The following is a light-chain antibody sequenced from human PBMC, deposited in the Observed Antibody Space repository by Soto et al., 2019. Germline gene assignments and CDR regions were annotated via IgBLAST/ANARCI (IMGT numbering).Light chain of an antibody. CDR3: QQYKYWPLA. Sequence: TVLTQSPATLSLSPGEGATLSCRASRSISSSLAWYQQKPGRAPRLLIYGASTRATDIPARFSGSGSGTEFTLTISSLQSEDFAIYYCQQYKYWPLAFGGGTKVDIK. CDR2: GAS. CDR1: RSISSS. V-gene: IGKV3-15*01. J-gene: IGKJ4*01.